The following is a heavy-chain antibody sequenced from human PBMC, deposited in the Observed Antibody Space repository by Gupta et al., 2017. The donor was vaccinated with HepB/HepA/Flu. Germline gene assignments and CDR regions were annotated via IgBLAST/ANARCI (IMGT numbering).Heavy chain of an antibody. Sequence: QVQLQQWGAGLLKPSETLSLTCAVYGGSFSGSYWSWIRQPPGKGLEWIGEINHSGSTNYNPSLKSRVTISVDTSKNQFSLKLSSVTAADTAVYYCARGPIDYYDSSGYQRYFDYWGQGTLVTVSS. CDR2: INHSGST. J-gene: IGHJ4*02. V-gene: IGHV4-34*01. D-gene: IGHD3-22*01. CDR1: GGSFSGSY. CDR3: ARGPIDYYDSSGYQRYFDY.